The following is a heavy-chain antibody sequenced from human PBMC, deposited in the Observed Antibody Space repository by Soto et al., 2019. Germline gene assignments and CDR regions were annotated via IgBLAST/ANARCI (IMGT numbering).Heavy chain of an antibody. V-gene: IGHV3-7*01. CDR1: GFTFSSYW. J-gene: IGHJ4*02. CDR2: INQDGSKM. Sequence: GGTLRLSCAASGFTFSSYWMDWVRQAPGKGLEWVANINQDGSKMHYVASVRGRLTISRDNAKSSLYLQMSSLTAEDSALYYCSPSLDYWGQGALVTVSS. CDR3: SPSLDY.